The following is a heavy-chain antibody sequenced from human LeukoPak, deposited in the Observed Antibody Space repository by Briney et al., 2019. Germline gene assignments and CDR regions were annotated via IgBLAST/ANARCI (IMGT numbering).Heavy chain of an antibody. D-gene: IGHD6-13*01. Sequence: GGSLRLSCAASGFTFNIYAMSWVRQAPGKGLEWVSAISGSGGSTYYADSVKGRFTISRDNAQKSLYLQMNSMRAEDTALYYCARDVGLIAAAADYYLDSWGRGTLVAVSS. CDR3: ARDVGLIAAAADYYLDS. CDR2: ISGSGGST. V-gene: IGHV3-23*01. CDR1: GFTFNIYA. J-gene: IGHJ4*02.